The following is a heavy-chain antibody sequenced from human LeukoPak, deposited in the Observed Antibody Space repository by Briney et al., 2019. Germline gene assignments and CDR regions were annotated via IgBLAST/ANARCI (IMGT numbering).Heavy chain of an antibody. V-gene: IGHV4-39*07. J-gene: IGHJ4*02. CDR1: GGSISSSSYY. CDR2: IYYSGST. Sequence: PSETLSLTCTVSGGSISSSSYYWGWIRQPPGKGLEWIGSIYYSGSTYYNPSLKSRVTISVDTSKNQFSLKLSSVTAADTAVYYCARGGGSYRRLDYWGQGTLVTVSS. D-gene: IGHD1-26*01. CDR3: ARGGGSYRRLDY.